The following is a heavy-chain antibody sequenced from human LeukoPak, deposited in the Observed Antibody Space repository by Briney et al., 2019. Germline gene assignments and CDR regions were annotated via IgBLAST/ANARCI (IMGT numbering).Heavy chain of an antibody. CDR1: GFTFSAYA. D-gene: IGHD3/OR15-3a*01. CDR2: IYYTGTT. V-gene: IGHV4-39*01. J-gene: IGHJ5*02. Sequence: GSLRLSCAASGFTFSAYALSWIRQSPGKNLEWLGSIYYTGTTHYNPSLKSRVTISVDTSKNQFSLNLSSVTAADTAVYYCARQEIGLRSFDPWGQGTLVTVSS. CDR3: ARQEIGLRSFDP.